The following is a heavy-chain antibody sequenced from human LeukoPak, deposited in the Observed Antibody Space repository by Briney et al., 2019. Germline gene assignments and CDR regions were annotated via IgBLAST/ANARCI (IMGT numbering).Heavy chain of an antibody. CDR1: GFSFSTYG. CDR2: IWFDGSNK. CDR3: ARAEGSGSSFDY. J-gene: IGHJ4*02. D-gene: IGHD3-10*01. Sequence: GGSLRLSCEASGFSFSTYGMHWVRQAPGKGLEWVALIWFDGSNKHYADSVKGRFTISRDNAKNSLYLQMNSLRVEDTAVYYCARAEGSGSSFDYWGQGTLVTVSS. V-gene: IGHV3-33*01.